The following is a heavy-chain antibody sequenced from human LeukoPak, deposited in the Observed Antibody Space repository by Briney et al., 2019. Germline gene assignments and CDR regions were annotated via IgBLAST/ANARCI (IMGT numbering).Heavy chain of an antibody. V-gene: IGHV3-9*01. CDR2: ISWNSGSI. CDR1: GFTFSSYA. CDR3: AKLSSGPDAFDI. Sequence: GGSLRLSWAASGFTFSSYAMHWVRQAPGKGLEWVSGISWNSGSIGYADSVKGRFTISRDNAKNSLYLQMNSLRAEDTALYYCAKLSSGPDAFDIWGQGTMVTVSS. J-gene: IGHJ3*02. D-gene: IGHD6-19*01.